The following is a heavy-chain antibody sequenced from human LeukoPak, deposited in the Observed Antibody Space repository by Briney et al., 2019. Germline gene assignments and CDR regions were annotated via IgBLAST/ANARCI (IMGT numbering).Heavy chain of an antibody. V-gene: IGHV1-69*06. CDR3: ARSKDYDILTGYPQGYGMDV. Sequence: GASVKVSCKASGGTFSSYAISWVRQAPGQGLEWMGGIIPIFGTANYAQKFQGRVTITADKSTSTAYMELSSLRSEDTAVYYCARSKDYDILTGYPQGYGMDVWGKGTTVTVSS. CDR2: IIPIFGTA. J-gene: IGHJ6*04. CDR1: GGTFSSYA. D-gene: IGHD3-9*01.